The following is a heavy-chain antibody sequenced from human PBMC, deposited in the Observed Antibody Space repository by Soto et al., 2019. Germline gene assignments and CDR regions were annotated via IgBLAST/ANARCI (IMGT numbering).Heavy chain of an antibody. D-gene: IGHD6-13*01. J-gene: IGHJ4*02. CDR3: ARDGIAAGFDY. V-gene: IGHV4-59*01. CDR1: GGSISTYY. Sequence: QVQLQESGPGLVKPSETLSLTYTVSGGSISTYYWSWIRQPPGKALEWIGYIYYSGSTNYNPSLKSRVTISVDTSKNQFSLKMSSVTAADTAVYYCARDGIAAGFDYWGQGTLVTVSS. CDR2: IYYSGST.